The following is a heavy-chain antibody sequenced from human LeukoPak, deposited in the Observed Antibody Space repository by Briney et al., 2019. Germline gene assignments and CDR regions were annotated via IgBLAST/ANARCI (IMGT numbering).Heavy chain of an antibody. J-gene: IGHJ3*02. CDR3: ARDYVVVVVTEAFDI. CDR1: GFTSSSYS. Sequence: GGSLRLSCAASGFTSSSYSMNWVRQAPGKGLEWVSSISSSSSYIYYADSVKGRFTISRDNAKNSLYLQMNSLRAEDTAVYYCARDYVVVVVTEAFDIWGQGTMVTVSS. CDR2: ISSSSSYI. V-gene: IGHV3-21*01. D-gene: IGHD2-15*01.